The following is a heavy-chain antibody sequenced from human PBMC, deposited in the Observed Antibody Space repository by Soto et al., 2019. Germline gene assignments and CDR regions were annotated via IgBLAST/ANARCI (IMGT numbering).Heavy chain of an antibody. J-gene: IGHJ4*02. CDR1: GGSFRGYF. D-gene: IGHD3-16*01. CDR3: QGGDF. Sequence: PSETLSLTCAVSGGSFRGYFWSWIRQSPDKRLEWIGEINDSGSTYYNPSFKSRLTISVDTSKSQISLTLTSVTTADSAVYYCQGGDFWGQGXRVTVSS. CDR2: INDSGST. V-gene: IGHV4-34*01.